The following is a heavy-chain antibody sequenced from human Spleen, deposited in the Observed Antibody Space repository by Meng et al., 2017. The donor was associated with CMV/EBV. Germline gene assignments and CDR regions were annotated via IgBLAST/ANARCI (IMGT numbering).Heavy chain of an antibody. CDR2: INQAGSAI. J-gene: IGHJ4*02. V-gene: IGHV3-7*01. Sequence: GGSLRLSCAASGFTFSSYWMSWVRQAPGKGLEWVAAINQAGSAISYVDSVKGRFTISRDDAKNSLFLQLNRLSVEDTAVYYCARATLWGQGTLVTVSS. CDR1: GFTFSSYW. CDR3: ARATL.